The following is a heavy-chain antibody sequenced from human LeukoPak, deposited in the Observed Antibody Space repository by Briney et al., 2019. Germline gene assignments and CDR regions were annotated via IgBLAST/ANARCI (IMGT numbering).Heavy chain of an antibody. CDR1: GFTVSSNY. J-gene: IGHJ6*02. CDR3: ARDNRKWRGYSYGRYYYYYGMVV. CDR2: IYSGGST. Sequence: GGSLRLSCAASGFTVSSNYMSWVRQAPGKGLEWVSVIYSGGSTYYADSVKGRFTISRDNSKNTLYLQMNSLRAEDTAVYYCARDNRKWRGYSYGRYYYYYGMVVWGQGTTVTVSS. V-gene: IGHV3-66*01. D-gene: IGHD5-18*01.